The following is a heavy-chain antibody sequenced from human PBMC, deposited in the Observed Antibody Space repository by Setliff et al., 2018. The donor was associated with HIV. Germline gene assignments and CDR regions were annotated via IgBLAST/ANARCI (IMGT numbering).Heavy chain of an antibody. CDR3: ARDQGLELRGDYYYYGMDV. CDR1: GGSIRSHY. Sequence: KTSETLSLTCTVSGGSIRSHYWSWIRQPPGKGLEWIGSFYHTGSTHYNPSLKSRTTMSLGTSRNQVSLKLSSVSAADTAVYYCARDQGLELRGDYYYYGMDVWGQGTTVTVSS. CDR2: FYHTGST. V-gene: IGHV4-59*11. D-gene: IGHD1-7*01. J-gene: IGHJ6*02.